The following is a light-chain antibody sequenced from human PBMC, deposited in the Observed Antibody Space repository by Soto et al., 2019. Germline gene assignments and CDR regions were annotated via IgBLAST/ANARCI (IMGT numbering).Light chain of an antibody. CDR1: QGISSY. J-gene: IGKJ5*01. V-gene: IGKV1-9*01. CDR3: QQLNSYTIT. Sequence: IQLTQSPSSLSASVGDRVTITCRASQGISSYLAWYQQKPGKAPKLLIYAASTLQSGVPSRVSGSRSGTDFTLTISSLQHEDFATYYCQQLNSYTITFGQGTRLEIK. CDR2: AAS.